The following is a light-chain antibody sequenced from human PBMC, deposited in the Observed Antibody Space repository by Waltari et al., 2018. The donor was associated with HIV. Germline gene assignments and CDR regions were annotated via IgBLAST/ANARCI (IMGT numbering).Light chain of an antibody. CDR3: QQAYSAPYT. V-gene: IGKV1-39*01. CDR2: AVS. J-gene: IGKJ2*01. CDR1: QSITTY. Sequence: IQMTQSPSSLSASVGDRVNITCRASQSITTYFNWYQQKPGKAPKLLIFAVSTLQGGVPSRFSGSGSGTDFTLTINNLQPEDFATYYCQQAYSAPYTFGLGTKLEIK.